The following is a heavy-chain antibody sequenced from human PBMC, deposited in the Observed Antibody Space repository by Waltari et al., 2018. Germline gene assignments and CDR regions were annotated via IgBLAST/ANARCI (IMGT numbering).Heavy chain of an antibody. CDR1: GFTVSSNY. CDR3: AREAVAAAVSFDY. CDR2: IYSGGST. Sequence: EVQLVESGGGLIQPGGSLRLSCAASGFTVSSNYMSWVRQAPGKGLEWVSVIYSGGSTYYADSVKGRFTISRDNSKNTLYLQMNSLRAEDTAVYYCAREAVAAAVSFDYWGQGTLVTVSS. V-gene: IGHV3-53*01. J-gene: IGHJ4*02. D-gene: IGHD6-13*01.